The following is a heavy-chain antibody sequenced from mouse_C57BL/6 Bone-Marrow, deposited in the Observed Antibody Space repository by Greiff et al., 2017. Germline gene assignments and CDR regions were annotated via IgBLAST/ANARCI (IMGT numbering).Heavy chain of an antibody. Sequence: EVKLMESGGGLVKPGGSLKLSCAASGFTFSSYAMSWVRQTPEKRLEWVATISDGGSYTYYPDNVKGRFTISRDNAKNNLYLQMSHLKSEDTAMYYCAREPAQALYYYAMDYWGQGTSVTVSS. CDR2: ISDGGSYT. J-gene: IGHJ4*01. D-gene: IGHD3-2*02. V-gene: IGHV5-4*01. CDR3: AREPAQALYYYAMDY. CDR1: GFTFSSYA.